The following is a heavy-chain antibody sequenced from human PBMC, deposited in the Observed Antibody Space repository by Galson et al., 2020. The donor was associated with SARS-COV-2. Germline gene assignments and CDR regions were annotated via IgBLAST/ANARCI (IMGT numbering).Heavy chain of an antibody. J-gene: IGHJ4*02. CDR3: AGRIVVVSFSSFDY. V-gene: IGHV2-5*02. Sequence: SGPTLVKPTQTLTLTCTFSGFSLSTSGVGVGWIRQPPGKALEWLALIYWDDDKRYSPSLKSRLTITKDTSKNQVVLTMTNMDPVDTATYYCAGRIVVVSFSSFDYGGQGTLVTVSS. CDR2: IYWDDDK. D-gene: IGHD3-22*01. CDR1: GFSLSTSGVG.